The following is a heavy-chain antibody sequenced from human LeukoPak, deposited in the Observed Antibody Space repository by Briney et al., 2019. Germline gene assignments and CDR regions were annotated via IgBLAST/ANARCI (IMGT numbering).Heavy chain of an antibody. Sequence: GGYLRLSCAASGFTFSSYEMNWVRQAPGKGLEWVSYISSSGSTIYYADSVKGRFTISRDNAKNSLYLQMNSLRAEDTAVYYCARGDRIAVAGTYYYYGMDVWGQGTTVTVSS. CDR3: ARGDRIAVAGTYYYYGMDV. J-gene: IGHJ6*02. D-gene: IGHD6-19*01. V-gene: IGHV3-48*03. CDR2: ISSSGSTI. CDR1: GFTFSSYE.